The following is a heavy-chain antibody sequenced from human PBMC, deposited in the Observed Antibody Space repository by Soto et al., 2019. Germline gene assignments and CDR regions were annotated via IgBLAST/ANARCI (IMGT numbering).Heavy chain of an antibody. Sequence: ASVKLSCKAAGYTYTSYPMHWGRLAPGQRLEWMGWINAGNGNTKYSQKFQGRVTITRDTSASTAYMELSSLRSEDTAVYYCARDKGGQLLFWFDPWGQGTLVTVSS. D-gene: IGHD2-2*01. CDR3: ARDKGGQLLFWFDP. J-gene: IGHJ5*02. CDR2: INAGNGNT. CDR1: GYTYTSYP. V-gene: IGHV1-3*01.